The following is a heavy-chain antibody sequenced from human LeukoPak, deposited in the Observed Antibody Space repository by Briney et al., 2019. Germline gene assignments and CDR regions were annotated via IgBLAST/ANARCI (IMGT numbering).Heavy chain of an antibody. J-gene: IGHJ4*02. D-gene: IGHD2-2*01. CDR1: GFTFSSYG. Sequence: GGSLRLSCAASGFTFSSYGMSWVRQAPGQGLEWVSAISGSGGSTYYADSVKGRFTISRDKVKNSLYLQMNSLRGDDTAVYYCARDGLPVALDKWGQGTLVTVSS. CDR2: ISGSGGST. CDR3: ARDGLPVALDK. V-gene: IGHV3-23*01.